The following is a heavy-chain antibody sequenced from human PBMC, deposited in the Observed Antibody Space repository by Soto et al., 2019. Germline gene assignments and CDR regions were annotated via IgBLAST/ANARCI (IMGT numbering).Heavy chain of an antibody. CDR2: FNYAGST. D-gene: IGHD3-22*01. CDR3: ARVDSSGSYFDY. CDR1: GDSISNTSNY. J-gene: IGHJ4*02. Sequence: QLQLQESGPGLVMPSETLSLTCTVSGDSISNTSNYWGWIRQPPGKGLQWIASFNYAGSTYYSKSLKSRVTLSADTSKNQFSLKLISVTAADTAMYYCARVDSSGSYFDYWGQGTLVTVSS. V-gene: IGHV4-39*07.